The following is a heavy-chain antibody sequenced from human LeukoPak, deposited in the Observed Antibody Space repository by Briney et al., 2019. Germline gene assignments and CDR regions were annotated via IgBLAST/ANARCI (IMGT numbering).Heavy chain of an antibody. V-gene: IGHV7-4-1*02. D-gene: IGHD3-10*01. J-gene: IGHJ4*02. Sequence: ASVKVSCKASGYTFTSYAMNWVRQAPGQGLEWMGWIKTNTGNPTYAQGFTGRFVFSLDTSVSTAYLQISSLKAEDTAVYYCARDRVLLWFGESYYFDYWGQGTLVTVSS. CDR3: ARDRVLLWFGESYYFDY. CDR2: IKTNTGNP. CDR1: GYTFTSYA.